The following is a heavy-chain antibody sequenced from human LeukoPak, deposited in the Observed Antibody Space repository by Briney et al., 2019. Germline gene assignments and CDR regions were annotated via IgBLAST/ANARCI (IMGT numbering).Heavy chain of an antibody. CDR2: IWNDGSQK. J-gene: IGHJ4*02. CDR1: GFTFSSYG. V-gene: IGHV3-33*01. Sequence: GGSLRLSCAASGFTFSSYGMHWVRQAPGKGLEWVAVIWNDGSQKYYADSVMGRFTISRDNSNNTLYLQMNSLRAEDTAVYYCARDKGPYYFDQWGQGTLLTVSS. CDR3: ARDKGPYYFDQ.